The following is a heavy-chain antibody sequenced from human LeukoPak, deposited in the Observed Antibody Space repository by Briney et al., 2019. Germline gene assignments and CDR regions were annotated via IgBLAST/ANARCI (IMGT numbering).Heavy chain of an antibody. CDR3: ARLTPTDMIVVVNDY. CDR1: GGSVSSGSHY. V-gene: IGHV4-61*01. D-gene: IGHD3-22*01. J-gene: IGHJ4*02. Sequence: SETLSLTCTVSGGSVSSGSHYWSWIRQPPGKGLEWIGYIYYSGSTNYNPSLKSRVTISVDTSKNQFSLKLSSVTAADTAVYYCARLTPTDMIVVVNDYWGQGTLVTVSS. CDR2: IYYSGST.